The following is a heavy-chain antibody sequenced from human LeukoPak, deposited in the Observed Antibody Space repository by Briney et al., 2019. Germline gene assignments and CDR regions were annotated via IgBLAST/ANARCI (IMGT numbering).Heavy chain of an antibody. CDR3: ARLSYYYDSSGYAFDI. D-gene: IGHD3-22*01. CDR1: GYSFTSYW. Sequence: GESLKISCKGSGYSFTSYWIGWVRQMPGKGLEWMGIIYPGDSDTRYSPSFQGQVTISADKSIGTAYLQWSSLKASDTAMYYCARLSYYYDSSGYAFDIWGQGTMVTVSS. V-gene: IGHV5-51*01. CDR2: IYPGDSDT. J-gene: IGHJ3*02.